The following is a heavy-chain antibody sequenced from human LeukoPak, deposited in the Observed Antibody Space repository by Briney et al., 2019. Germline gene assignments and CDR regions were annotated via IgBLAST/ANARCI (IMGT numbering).Heavy chain of an antibody. CDR3: VKEERGYSYGDY. CDR1: GFTFNNCA. CDR2: VTDDGTTT. D-gene: IGHD5-18*01. V-gene: IGHV3-23*01. J-gene: IGHJ4*02. Sequence: GGSLRLSCAASGFTFNNCAMSWVRQPPGKGLEWVSAVTDDGTTTHYADSVKGRFTISRDNSKNTVYLQMNYLTADDTARYYCVKEERGYSYGDYWGQGTLVTVSS.